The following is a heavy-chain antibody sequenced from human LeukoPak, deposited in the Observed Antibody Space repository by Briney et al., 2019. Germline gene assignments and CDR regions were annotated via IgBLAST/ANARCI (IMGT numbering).Heavy chain of an antibody. CDR1: GYSISSGYY. CDR2: IYHSGST. CDR3: AREDYYGPYYYGMDV. V-gene: IGHV4-38-2*02. J-gene: IGHJ6*04. Sequence: PSETLSLTCAVSGYSISSGYYWGWIRQPPGKGLEWIGSIYHSGSTYYNPSLKSRVTISVDTSKNQFSLKLSSVTAADTAVYYCAREDYYGPYYYGMDVWGKGTTVTASS. D-gene: IGHD3-10*01.